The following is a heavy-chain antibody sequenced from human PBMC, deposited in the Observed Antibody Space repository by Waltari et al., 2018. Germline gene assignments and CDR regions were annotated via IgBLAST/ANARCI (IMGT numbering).Heavy chain of an antibody. CDR1: GYSISSDYS. CDR3: VRDWRAGYFGPVRDTSFDH. Sequence: QFQLQESGPGLGKPSETLSLTCRVSGYSISSDYSWGWLRQPPGKGLEWIGSIFHSGATYYNPSLKSRVTISVDTSKNQLSLKLHSVTAADTAVYYCVRDWRAGYFGPVRDTSFDHWGQGTLVTVSS. J-gene: IGHJ4*02. D-gene: IGHD3-22*01. V-gene: IGHV4-38-2*02. CDR2: IFHSGAT.